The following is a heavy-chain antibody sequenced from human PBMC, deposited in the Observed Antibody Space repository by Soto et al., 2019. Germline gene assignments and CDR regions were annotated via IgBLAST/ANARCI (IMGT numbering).Heavy chain of an antibody. CDR1: EFTFSSYG. CDR2: ISYDGSKK. Sequence: QVQLVESGGGVVQPGRSLTLSCAASEFTFSSYGIHWVRQAPGKGLEWVAVISYDGSKKQYADSVKGRFTISRDNSKNXLHLQMNSLRAEETAVYYCAKDTYYHDTTGYYVFDYWGQGTLVTVSS. D-gene: IGHD3-22*01. J-gene: IGHJ4*02. V-gene: IGHV3-30*18. CDR3: AKDTYYHDTTGYYVFDY.